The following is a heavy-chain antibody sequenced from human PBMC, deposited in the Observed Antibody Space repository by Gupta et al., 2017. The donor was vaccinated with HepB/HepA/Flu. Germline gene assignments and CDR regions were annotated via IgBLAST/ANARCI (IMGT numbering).Heavy chain of an antibody. D-gene: IGHD7-27*01. J-gene: IGHJ4*02. CDR3: VRHTGTYFDY. CDR1: GFTFNTYW. V-gene: IGHV3-7*01. CDR2: IKTTGRER. Sequence: QLVESGGGLVQPGGSLRLSCAASGFTFNTYWMTWVRQAQGKGLEWVANIKTTGRERYYVDSLKGRFTISRDNAKNSLYLQMNSLRVEDTAVYYCVRHTGTYFDYWGQGTLVTVSS.